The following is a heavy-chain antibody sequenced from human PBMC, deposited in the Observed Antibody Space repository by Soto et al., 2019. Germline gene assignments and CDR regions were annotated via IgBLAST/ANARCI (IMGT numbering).Heavy chain of an antibody. CDR1: GYTFTSSG. D-gene: IGHD6-6*01. V-gene: IGHV1-18*01. CDR2: ISAYNGNT. CDR3: ASGSIALGAFDI. J-gene: IGHJ3*02. Sequence: ASVKVSFKASGYTFTSSGISWVRQAPGQGLEWMGWISAYNGNTNYAQKLQGRVTMTTDTSTSTAYMELRSLRSDDTAVYYCASGSIALGAFDIWGQGTMVTVSS.